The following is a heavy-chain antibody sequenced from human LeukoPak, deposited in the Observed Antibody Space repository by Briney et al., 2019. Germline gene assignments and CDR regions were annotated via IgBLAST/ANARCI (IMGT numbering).Heavy chain of an antibody. CDR2: IRYDGSNK. CDR1: GFTFSSYG. J-gene: IGHJ4*02. D-gene: IGHD3-16*02. CDR3: AKLGELSPHDY. Sequence: GGSLRLSCAAPGFTFSSYGMHSVRQAPGTRLEWVAFIRYDGSNKYYADSVKGRFTISRDNSKNTLYLQMNSLRTEDTAVYYCAKLGELSPHDYWGQGTLVTVSS. V-gene: IGHV3-30*02.